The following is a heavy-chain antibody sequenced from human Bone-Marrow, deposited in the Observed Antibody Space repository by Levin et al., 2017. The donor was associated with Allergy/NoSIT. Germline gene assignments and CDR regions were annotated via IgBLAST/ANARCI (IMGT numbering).Heavy chain of an antibody. D-gene: IGHD5-12*01. Sequence: GESLKISCAASEFIVSSNYMSWVRQVPGKGLDWVSVIHSRGSAYYADSVKGRFTISRDNSKNTLYLRMNSLRVEDTAVYYFVARSNGMDVWGQGTTVTVSS. CDR1: EFIVSSNY. J-gene: IGHJ6*02. CDR3: VARSNGMDV. CDR2: IHSRGSA. V-gene: IGHV3-66*01.